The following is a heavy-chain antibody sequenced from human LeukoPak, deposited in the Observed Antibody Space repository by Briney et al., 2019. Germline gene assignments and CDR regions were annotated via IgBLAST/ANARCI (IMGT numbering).Heavy chain of an antibody. CDR3: AKWDLGYCTGTRCKGGDY. D-gene: IGHD2-2*01. Sequence: GGSLRLSCAASGFTFSNYDMSWVRQAPGKGLEWVSTISGSGGSTYYADSVKGRFTISRDNSKNTLYLQMNSLRAEDTAVYYCAKWDLGYCTGTRCKGGDYWGQGTLVTVSS. J-gene: IGHJ4*02. CDR1: GFTFSNYD. CDR2: ISGSGGST. V-gene: IGHV3-23*01.